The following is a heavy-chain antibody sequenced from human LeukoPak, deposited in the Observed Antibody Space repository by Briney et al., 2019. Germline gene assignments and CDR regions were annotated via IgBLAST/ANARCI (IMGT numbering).Heavy chain of an antibody. J-gene: IGHJ6*03. CDR2: ISSSGSTI. CDR3: ARFIVGATTYYYYYMDV. CDR1: GFTFSSYS. D-gene: IGHD1-26*01. V-gene: IGHV3-48*04. Sequence: GGSLRLSCAASGFTFSSYSMNWVRQAPGKGLEWASYISSSGSTIYYADSVKGRFTISRDNAKNSLYLQMNSLRAEDTAVYYCARFIVGATTYYYYYMDVWGKGTTVTISS.